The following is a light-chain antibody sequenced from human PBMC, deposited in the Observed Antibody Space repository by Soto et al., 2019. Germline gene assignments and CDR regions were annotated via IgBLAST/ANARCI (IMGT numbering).Light chain of an antibody. J-gene: IGLJ3*02. CDR2: EVN. CDR1: SSDVGGYNS. V-gene: IGLV2-8*01. CDR3: SSYADSNNLV. Sequence: QSAVTQPPSASGSPGQSVTISCAGTSSDVGGYNSVSWYQQHPGKAPKLMIYEVNKRPSGVPDRFSGSKSGNTASLTVSGLQAEDEADYYCSSYADSNNLVFGGGTQLTVL.